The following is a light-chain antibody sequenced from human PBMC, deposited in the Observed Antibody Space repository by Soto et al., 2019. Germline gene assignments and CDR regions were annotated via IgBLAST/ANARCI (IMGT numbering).Light chain of an antibody. CDR2: DAS. J-gene: IGKJ1*01. V-gene: IGKV3-11*01. CDR3: QQRSNWPPTWT. Sequence: EIVLTQSPATLYLSPGERATLSCRASQSVSTYLAWYQQKPGQAPRLLIYDASNRATGIPARFSGSGSGTDFTLTISSLEPEDFAVYYCQQRSNWPPTWTFGQGTKVEI. CDR1: QSVSTY.